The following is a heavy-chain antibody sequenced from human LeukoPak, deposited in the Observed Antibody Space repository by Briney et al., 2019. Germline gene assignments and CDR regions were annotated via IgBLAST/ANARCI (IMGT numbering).Heavy chain of an antibody. CDR1: GFTFSSYA. CDR3: AKVGCGGDCYPYYYYYYMDV. V-gene: IGHV3-23*01. D-gene: IGHD2-21*01. Sequence: PGGSLRLSCAASGFTFSSYAMSWVRQAPGKGLEWVSAISGSGGSTYYADSVKGRFTISRDNSKNTLYLQMNSLRAEDTAVYYCAKVGCGGDCYPYYYYYYMDVWGKGTTVTVSS. CDR2: ISGSGGST. J-gene: IGHJ6*03.